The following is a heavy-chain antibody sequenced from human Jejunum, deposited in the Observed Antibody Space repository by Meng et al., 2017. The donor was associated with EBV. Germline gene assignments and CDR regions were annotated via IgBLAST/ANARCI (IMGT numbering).Heavy chain of an antibody. CDR2: ISSSSNYI. V-gene: IGHV3-21*01. CDR3: ARDAKTVTQYYFDY. CDR1: GFTFSSYS. D-gene: IGHD4-17*01. J-gene: IGHJ4*02. Sequence: EVQLVESGGGLVKVGGSLRLSCAASGFTFSSYSMNWVRQAPGKGLEWVSSISSSSNYIYYPDSVKGRFTISRDNGKNSLYLQMNSLRAEDTAVYYCARDAKTVTQYYFDYWGQGTLVTVSS.